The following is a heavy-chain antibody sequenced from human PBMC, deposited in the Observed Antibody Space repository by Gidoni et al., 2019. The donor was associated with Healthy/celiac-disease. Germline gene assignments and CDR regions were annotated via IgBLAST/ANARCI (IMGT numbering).Heavy chain of an antibody. CDR2: SSGSGGST. CDR1: GFTFSSYA. Sequence: EVQLLESGGGLVQPGGSLRLSCAASGFTFSSYAMSWVRQAPGKGLEWVSASSGSGGSTYYADSVKGRFTISRDNSKNTLYLQMNSLRAEDTAVYYCAKGTYYDILTGYDYWGQGTLVTVSS. CDR3: AKGTYYDILTGYDY. J-gene: IGHJ4*02. V-gene: IGHV3-23*01. D-gene: IGHD3-9*01.